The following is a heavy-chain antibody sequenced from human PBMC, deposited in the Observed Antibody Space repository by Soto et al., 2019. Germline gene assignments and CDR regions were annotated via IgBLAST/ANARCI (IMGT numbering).Heavy chain of an antibody. V-gene: IGHV4-59*01. Sequence: QVQLQESGPGLVKPSETLSLTCTVSGGSISSYYWSWIRQPPGKGLEWIGDIYYSGRTNYNPSLKSRVTISVDTSKNQFSLKLSSVTAADTAVYYRARSSSLGATFYYYYGMDVWGQGTTVTVAS. CDR1: GGSISSYY. CDR2: IYYSGRT. D-gene: IGHD6-6*01. CDR3: ARSSSLGATFYYYYGMDV. J-gene: IGHJ6*02.